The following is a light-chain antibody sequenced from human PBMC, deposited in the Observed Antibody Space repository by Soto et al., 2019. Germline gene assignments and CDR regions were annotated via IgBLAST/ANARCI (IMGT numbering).Light chain of an antibody. V-gene: IGLV2-23*01. CDR2: EGF. J-gene: IGLJ1*01. CDR1: SSDVGSGNV. Sequence: SVLTQPASVSWSPGQSITISCTGTSSDVGSGNVVSWYQHYPGKAPQLMIYEGFNRPSGVSSRFSGSRSGNTASLTISGLQAEDEADYYCCSHAGGDTYVFGTGTKVTVL. CDR3: CSHAGGDTYV.